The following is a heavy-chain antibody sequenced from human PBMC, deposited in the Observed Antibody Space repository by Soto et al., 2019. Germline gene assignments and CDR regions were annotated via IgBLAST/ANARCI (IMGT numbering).Heavy chain of an antibody. CDR2: ISYDGSNK. Sequence: PGGSLRLSCAASGFTFSSYGMHWVRQAPGKGLEWVAVISYDGSNKYYADSVKGRFTISRDNSKNTLYLQMNSLRAEDTAVYFCAKDPSFGVVISVNWFDPWGQGTLVTVSS. V-gene: IGHV3-30*18. CDR1: GFTFSSYG. D-gene: IGHD3-3*01. J-gene: IGHJ5*02. CDR3: AKDPSFGVVISVNWFDP.